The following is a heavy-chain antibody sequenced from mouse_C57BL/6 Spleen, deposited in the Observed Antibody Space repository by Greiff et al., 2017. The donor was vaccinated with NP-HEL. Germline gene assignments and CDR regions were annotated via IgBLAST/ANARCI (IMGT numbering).Heavy chain of an antibody. J-gene: IGHJ3*01. V-gene: IGHV1-15*01. CDR2: IDPESGGT. CDR3: TRLRTAQVRVFAY. Sequence: QVQLQQSGAELVRPGASVTLSCKASGYTFTDYEMHWVKQTPVHGLDWIGAIDPESGGTAYNQKFKGKAILTADKTSSTAYMKLRSLINEDSAVYYCTRLRTAQVRVFAYWGQGTLVTVSA. D-gene: IGHD3-2*02. CDR1: GYTFTDYE.